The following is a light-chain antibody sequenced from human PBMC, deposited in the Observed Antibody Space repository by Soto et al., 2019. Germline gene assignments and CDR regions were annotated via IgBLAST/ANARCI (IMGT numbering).Light chain of an antibody. J-gene: IGKJ1*01. CDR2: GAS. CDR3: QQYGSSGT. V-gene: IGKV3-20*01. CDR1: QSVSNNY. Sequence: EIVLTQSPGTLSLSPGERSTLSCRASQSVSNNYLAWYQQKPGRPPRLLIYGASNRATGIPDRFSGSGSGTDFTLTISRLEPEDFAVYYCQQYGSSGTVGQGTKVDIK.